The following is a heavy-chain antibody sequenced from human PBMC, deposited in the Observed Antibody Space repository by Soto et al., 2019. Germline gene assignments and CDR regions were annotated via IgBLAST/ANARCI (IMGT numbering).Heavy chain of an antibody. CDR2: INSDGSRT. D-gene: IGHD3-22*01. J-gene: IGHJ4*02. Sequence: PGGSLRLSCAASGFTFSRYWMHWVRQAPGKGLVWVSRINSDGSRTSYADSVKGRLTISRDDAKDSLFLQMNSLRADDTAVYYCAREADFASSGYVLDYWGLGTLVTVSS. V-gene: IGHV3-74*01. CDR3: AREADFASSGYVLDY. CDR1: GFTFSRYW.